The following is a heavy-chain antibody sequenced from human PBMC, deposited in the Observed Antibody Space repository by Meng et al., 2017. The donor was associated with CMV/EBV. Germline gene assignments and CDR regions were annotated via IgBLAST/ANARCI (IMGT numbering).Heavy chain of an antibody. D-gene: IGHD4-17*01. Sequence: SETLSLTCTVSGGSISSYYWSWIRQPPGKGLEWIGYIYYSGSTNYNPSLKSRVTISVDTSKNQFSLKLSSVTAADTAVYYCARVPTVTTTAYFDYWGQGTLVTVSS. CDR3: ARVPTVTTTAYFDY. CDR1: GGSISSYY. CDR2: IYYSGST. J-gene: IGHJ4*02. V-gene: IGHV4-59*12.